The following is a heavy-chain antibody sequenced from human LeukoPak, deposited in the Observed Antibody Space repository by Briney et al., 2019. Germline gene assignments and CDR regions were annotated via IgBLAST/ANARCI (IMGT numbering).Heavy chain of an antibody. CDR2: ISYDGSNK. CDR3: AKPSSSGYYDYYYYMDV. CDR1: GFTFSSYA. V-gene: IGHV3-30*18. D-gene: IGHD3-22*01. Sequence: GGSLRLSCAASGFTFSSYAMSWVRQAPGKGLEWVAVISYDGSNKYYADSVKGRFTISRDNSKNTLYLQMNSLRAEDTAVYYCAKPSSSGYYDYYYYMDVWGKGTTVTVSS. J-gene: IGHJ6*03.